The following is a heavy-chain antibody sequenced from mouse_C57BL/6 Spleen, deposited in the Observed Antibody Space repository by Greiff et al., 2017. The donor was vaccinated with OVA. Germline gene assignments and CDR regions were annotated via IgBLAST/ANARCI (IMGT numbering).Heavy chain of an antibody. V-gene: IGHV1-82*01. D-gene: IGHD4-1*01. CDR1: GYAFSSSW. CDR2: IYPGDGDT. J-gene: IGHJ2*01. CDR3: ARGITGCFDY. Sequence: QVQLQQSGPELVKPGASVKISCKASGYAFSSSWMNWVKQRPGKGLEWIGRIYPGDGDTNYNGKFKGKATLTADKSSSTAYMQLSSLTSEDSAVYFCARGITGCFDYWGQGTTLTVSS.